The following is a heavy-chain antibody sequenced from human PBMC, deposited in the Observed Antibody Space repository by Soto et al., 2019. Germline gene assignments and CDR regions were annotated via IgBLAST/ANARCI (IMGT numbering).Heavy chain of an antibody. V-gene: IGHV3-21*01. CDR3: ASQVTIFAMDV. Sequence: PVGSLILSCAASGFTFSSYIMNWVRQAPGKGLEWVSSISSSSSYIYYADSVKGRFTISRDNAKNSLYLQMNSLRAEDTAVYYCASQVTIFAMDVWGQGTTVTVSS. J-gene: IGHJ6*02. CDR2: ISSSSSYI. CDR1: GFTFSSYI. D-gene: IGHD3-3*01.